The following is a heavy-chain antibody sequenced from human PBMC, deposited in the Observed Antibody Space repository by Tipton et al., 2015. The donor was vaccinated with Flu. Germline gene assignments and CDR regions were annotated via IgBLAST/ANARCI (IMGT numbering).Heavy chain of an antibody. V-gene: IGHV4-39*07. CDR2: IYYTGYP. J-gene: IGHJ5*01. Sequence: TLSLTCAVSGDSISSGAHYWGWIRQAPGRGLEWVGSIYYTGYPYYNSSLKSRLAMSIDTSKKQFSLRLSSVTAADTAVYYCAKVLFGWVESWAQGTLVTVSS. D-gene: IGHD3-16*01. CDR1: GDSISSGAHY. CDR3: AKVLFGWVES.